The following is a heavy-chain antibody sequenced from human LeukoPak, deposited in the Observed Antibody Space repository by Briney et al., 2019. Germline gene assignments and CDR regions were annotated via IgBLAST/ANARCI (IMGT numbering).Heavy chain of an antibody. D-gene: IGHD2-15*01. CDR2: INPSGGST. Sequence: ASVKVSCKASGYTFTSYYMHWVRQAPGQGLEWMGIINPSGGSTSYALKFQGRITMTRDTSTSTVYMELSSLRSEDTAVYYCARDYLKVVLAATAPSAGHMDNWGQGTLVTVSS. V-gene: IGHV1-46*01. J-gene: IGHJ4*02. CDR3: ARDYLKVVLAATAPSAGHMDN. CDR1: GYTFTSYY.